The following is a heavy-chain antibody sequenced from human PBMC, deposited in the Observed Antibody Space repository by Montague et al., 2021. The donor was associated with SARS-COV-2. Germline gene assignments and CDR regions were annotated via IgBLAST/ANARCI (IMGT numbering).Heavy chain of an antibody. D-gene: IGHD2-2*03. CDR1: GASISSDSLS. CDR2: TYYRSKWYN. J-gene: IGHJ3*01. V-gene: IGHV6-1*01. CDR3: ARKMDSSFDV. Sequence: ASPGASISSDSLSWHWIRPSPSRGLEWLASTYYRSKWYNDSAPSVSGRATVKPDTSRNQFSLHLDSVTPEDTALYFCARKMDSSFDVWGKGTMVIVSS.